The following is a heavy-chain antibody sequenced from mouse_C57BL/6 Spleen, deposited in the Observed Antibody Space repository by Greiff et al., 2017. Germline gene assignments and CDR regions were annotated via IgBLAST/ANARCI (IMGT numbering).Heavy chain of an antibody. CDR3: AREGLYDYDGAWFAY. Sequence: QVQLQQSGPELVKPGASVKIPCKASGYTFTSYWMHWVQQRPGRGLEWIGRIDPSSGGTKYKEKFKSKATLTVDKPSSTAYMQLSSLTSEDSAVFYCAREGLYDYDGAWFAYWGQGTLVTVSA. V-gene: IGHV1-72*01. J-gene: IGHJ3*01. D-gene: IGHD2-4*01. CDR2: IDPSSGGT. CDR1: GYTFTSYW.